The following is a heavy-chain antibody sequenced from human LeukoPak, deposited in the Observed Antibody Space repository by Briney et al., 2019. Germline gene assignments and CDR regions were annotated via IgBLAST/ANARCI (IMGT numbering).Heavy chain of an antibody. CDR2: IIPIFGTA. V-gene: IGHV1-69*01. Sequence: SVKVSCXASGGTFSTYAISWVRQARGQGLEWMGGIIPIFGTANYAQKFQGRVTITADESTSTAYMELSSLRSEDTAVYYCARGSRFTVRPSNPTLGYFDYWGQGTLVTVSS. D-gene: IGHD3-16*02. CDR1: GGTFSTYA. J-gene: IGHJ4*02. CDR3: ARGSRFTVRPSNPTLGYFDY.